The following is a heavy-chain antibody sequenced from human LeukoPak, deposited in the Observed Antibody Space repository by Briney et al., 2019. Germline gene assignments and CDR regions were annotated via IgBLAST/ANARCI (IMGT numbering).Heavy chain of an antibody. Sequence: SQTLSLTCAVSGGSISSGGYSWSWIRQPPGKGLEWIGYVYNSGSTSPNPSLKSRLTMSVDTSKNQFSLKLSSVTAADTAVYYCARHGGSSGYYYLYWGQGTLVTVSS. CDR2: VYNSGST. D-gene: IGHD3-22*01. CDR1: GGSISSGGYS. J-gene: IGHJ4*02. V-gene: IGHV4-30-4*07. CDR3: ARHGGSSGYYYLY.